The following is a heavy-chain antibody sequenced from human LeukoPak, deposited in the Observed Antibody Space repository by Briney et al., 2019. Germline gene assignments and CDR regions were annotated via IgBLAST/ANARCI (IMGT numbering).Heavy chain of an antibody. J-gene: IGHJ4*02. Sequence: GGSLRLPCAASGFTFSSYAMSWVRQAPGKGLEWVSAISGSGGSTYYADSVKGRFTISRDNSKNTLYLQMNSLRAEDTAVYYCAKGEKYDFWSGYYNPDYWGQGTLVTVSS. CDR2: ISGSGGST. CDR3: AKGEKYDFWSGYYNPDY. CDR1: GFTFSSYA. V-gene: IGHV3-23*01. D-gene: IGHD3-3*01.